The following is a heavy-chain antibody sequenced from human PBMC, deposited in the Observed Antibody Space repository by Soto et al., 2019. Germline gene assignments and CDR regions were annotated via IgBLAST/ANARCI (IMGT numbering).Heavy chain of an antibody. V-gene: IGHV4-34*01. CDR2: INHSGST. CDR1: GGSFSGYY. CDR3: ARIQDIVVVVAANRVPEGRFDP. D-gene: IGHD2-15*01. Sequence: SETLSLTCAVYGGSFSGYYWSWIRQPPGKGLEWIGEINHSGSTNYNPSLKSRVTISVDTSKNQFSLKLSSVTAADTAVYYCARIQDIVVVVAANRVPEGRFDPWGQGTLVTVSS. J-gene: IGHJ5*02.